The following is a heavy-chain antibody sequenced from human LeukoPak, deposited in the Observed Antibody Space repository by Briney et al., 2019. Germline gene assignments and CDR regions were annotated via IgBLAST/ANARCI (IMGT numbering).Heavy chain of an antibody. CDR2: INYSGST. D-gene: IGHD6-13*01. J-gene: IGHJ4*02. V-gene: IGHV4-39*01. CDR3: ARRSWYHYFDY. CDR1: GGSISTSSYY. Sequence: SETLSLTCTVSGGSISTSSYYWGWIRQPPGKGLEWIGSINYSGSTYYNPSLKSRVTISVDTSKNQFSLKLSSVTAADTAVYYCARRSWYHYFDYWGQGTLVTVSS.